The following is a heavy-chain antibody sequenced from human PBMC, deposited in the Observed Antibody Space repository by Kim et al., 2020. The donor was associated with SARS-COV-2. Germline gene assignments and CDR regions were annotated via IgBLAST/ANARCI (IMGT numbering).Heavy chain of an antibody. J-gene: IGHJ6*02. Sequence: ASVKVSCKASGYTFTSYYMHWVRQAPGQGLEWMGIINPSGGSTSYAQKFQGRVTMTRDTSTSTVYMELSSLRSEDTAVYYCARGLGYCSSTSCYTYYYYGMDVWGQGTTVPVSS. D-gene: IGHD2-2*02. CDR2: INPSGGST. CDR3: ARGLGYCSSTSCYTYYYYGMDV. V-gene: IGHV1-46*01. CDR1: GYTFTSYY.